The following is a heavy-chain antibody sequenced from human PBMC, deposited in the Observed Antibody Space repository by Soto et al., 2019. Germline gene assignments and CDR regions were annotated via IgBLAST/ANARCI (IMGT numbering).Heavy chain of an antibody. CDR2: IRSKAYGGTT. D-gene: IGHD2-15*01. CDR1: GFTFGDYA. Sequence: PGGSLRLSCTASGFTFGDYAMSWFRQAPGKGLEWVGFIRSKAYGGTTEYAASVKGRFTISRDDSKSIAYLQMNSLKTEDTAVYYCTRVNCSGGSCYDGWFDPWGQGTLVTVSS. J-gene: IGHJ5*02. CDR3: TRVNCSGGSCYDGWFDP. V-gene: IGHV3-49*03.